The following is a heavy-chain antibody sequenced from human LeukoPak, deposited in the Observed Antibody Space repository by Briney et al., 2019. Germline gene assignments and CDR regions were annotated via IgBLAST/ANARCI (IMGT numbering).Heavy chain of an antibody. CDR3: ARQRGHSCWSFDI. J-gene: IGHJ3*02. V-gene: IGHV4-39*01. Sequence: SETLSLTCSVSGDSISSEDYWWGWIRQPPGKGLEWGGSIFYSGSTYYNASLKSRLTISVDTSKNQFSLKLSSVTAADTAVYFCARQRGHSCWSFDIWGPGTMVTVSS. D-gene: IGHD6-19*01. CDR2: IFYSGST. CDR1: GDSISSEDYW.